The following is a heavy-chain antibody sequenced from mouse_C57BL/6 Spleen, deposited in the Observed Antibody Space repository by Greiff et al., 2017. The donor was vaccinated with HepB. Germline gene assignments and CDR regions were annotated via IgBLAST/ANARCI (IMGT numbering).Heavy chain of an antibody. CDR3: ARQNYGSFYAMDY. CDR1: GFSLTSYG. Sequence: QVQLKESGPGLVAPSQSLSITCTVSGFSLTSYGVHWVRQPPGKGLEWLVVIWSDGSTTYNSALKSRLSISKDNSKSQFFLKMNSLQTDDTAMYYCARQNYGSFYAMDYWGQGTSVTVSS. D-gene: IGHD1-1*01. CDR2: IWSDGST. V-gene: IGHV2-6-1*01. J-gene: IGHJ4*01.